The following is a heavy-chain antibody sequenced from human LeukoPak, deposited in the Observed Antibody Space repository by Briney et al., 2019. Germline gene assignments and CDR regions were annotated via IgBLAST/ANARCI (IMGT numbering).Heavy chain of an antibody. Sequence: PSETLSLTCAVYGGSFSGYYWSWLRQPPGKGLEWIGEINHSGSTNYNPSLKSRVTISVDTSKNQFSLKLSSVTAADTAVYYCARVSNVDIVARRRFDYWGQGTLVTVSS. V-gene: IGHV4-34*01. J-gene: IGHJ4*02. CDR1: GGSFSGYY. CDR3: ARVSNVDIVARRRFDY. CDR2: INHSGST. D-gene: IGHD5-12*01.